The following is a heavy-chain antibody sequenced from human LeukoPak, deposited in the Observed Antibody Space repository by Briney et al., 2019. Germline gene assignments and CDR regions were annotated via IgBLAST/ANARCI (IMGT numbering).Heavy chain of an antibody. D-gene: IGHD1-1*01. J-gene: IGHJ4*02. CDR3: AKRAGTGTKHFDY. CDR2: FSGSSSST. CDR1: GFTFSHYG. V-gene: IGHV3-23*01. Sequence: PGGSLRLSCAASGFTFSHYGMSWVRQAPGRGLEWVSTFSGSSSSTYYAASVKGRFTISRDNSKNTLYLQMNSLRAGDTAVYYCAKRAGTGTKHFDYWGQGALVTVSS.